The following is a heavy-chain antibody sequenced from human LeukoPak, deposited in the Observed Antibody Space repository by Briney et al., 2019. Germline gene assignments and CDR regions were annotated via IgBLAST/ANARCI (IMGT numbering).Heavy chain of an antibody. J-gene: IGHJ4*02. Sequence: SETLSLTCTVSGGSISSYYWSWIRQPAGKGLEWIGRIYTSGSTNYNPSLKSRVTISVDTSKNQFSLKLSSVTAADTAVYYCARDRYYDSTNYFDFWGQGTLVTVSS. V-gene: IGHV4-4*07. CDR1: GGSISSYY. D-gene: IGHD3-22*01. CDR2: IYTSGST. CDR3: ARDRYYDSTNYFDF.